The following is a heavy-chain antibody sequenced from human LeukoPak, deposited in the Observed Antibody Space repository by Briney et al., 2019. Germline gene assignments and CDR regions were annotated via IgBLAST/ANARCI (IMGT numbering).Heavy chain of an antibody. CDR2: ISGSGGST. D-gene: IGHD3-22*01. CDR3: ARGRYHDSSGYYYGWVDY. Sequence: GGSLRLSCAASGFTFSSYAMSWVRQAPGKGLEWVSAISGSGGSTYYADSVEGRFTISRDNSKNTVYLQMNSLRAEDTAVYYCARGRYHDSSGYYYGWVDYWGQGTLVTVSS. CDR1: GFTFSSYA. V-gene: IGHV3-23*01. J-gene: IGHJ4*02.